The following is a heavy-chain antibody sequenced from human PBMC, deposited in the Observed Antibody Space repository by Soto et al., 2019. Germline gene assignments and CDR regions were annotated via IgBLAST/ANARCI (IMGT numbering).Heavy chain of an antibody. J-gene: IGHJ6*02. CDR2: ISYDGSNK. Sequence: QVQLVESGGGVVQPGRSLRLSCAASGFTFSSYAMHWVRQAPGKGLEWVAVISYDGSNKYYADSVKGRFTISRDNSKNXXYLQMNSLRAEDTAVYYCARELLSSSWYHYYGMDVWGQGTTVTVSS. CDR1: GFTFSSYA. D-gene: IGHD6-13*01. CDR3: ARELLSSSWYHYYGMDV. V-gene: IGHV3-30-3*01.